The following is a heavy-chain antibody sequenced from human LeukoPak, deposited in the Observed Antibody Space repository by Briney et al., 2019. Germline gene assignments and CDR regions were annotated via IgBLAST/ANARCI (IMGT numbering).Heavy chain of an antibody. CDR3: ARAPFNRITMVRGVIGWFDP. J-gene: IGHJ5*02. CDR2: IIPIFGTA. Sequence: SVKVSCKASGGTFSSYAISWVRQAPGQGLEWMGGIIPIFGTANYAQKFQGRVTITADESTSTAYMELSSLRSGDTAVYYCARAPFNRITMVRGVIGWFDPWGQGTLVTVSS. CDR1: GGTFSSYA. D-gene: IGHD3-10*01. V-gene: IGHV1-69*01.